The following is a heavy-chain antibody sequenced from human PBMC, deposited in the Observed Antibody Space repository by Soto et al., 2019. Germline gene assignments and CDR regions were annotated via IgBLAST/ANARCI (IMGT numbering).Heavy chain of an antibody. CDR2: IFSNDEK. CDR1: GFSLSNARMG. Sequence: QVTLKESGPVLAKPTETLTLTCTVSGFSLSNARMGVSWIRQPPGKALEWLAHIFSNDEKSYSTSLKSRLTISKDTSKSQVVLTMTNMDPVDTATYYCARILKYYDSSGYPFASFDIWGQGTMVTVSS. CDR3: ARILKYYDSSGYPFASFDI. V-gene: IGHV2-26*01. J-gene: IGHJ3*02. D-gene: IGHD3-22*01.